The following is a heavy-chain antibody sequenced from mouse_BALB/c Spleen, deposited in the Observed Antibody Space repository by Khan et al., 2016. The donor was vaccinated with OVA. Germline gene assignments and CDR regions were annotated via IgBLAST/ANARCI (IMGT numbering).Heavy chain of an antibody. CDR2: IWGDGST. J-gene: IGHJ3*01. CDR3: SLYYSGRAWFAS. V-gene: IGHV2-3*01. D-gene: IGHD1-1*01. Sequence: QVQLKQSGPGLVAPSQSLSITCTVSGFSLTSYGVGWVRQPPGKGLEWLGVIWGDGSTNYHSALISRLSISKDNSKSQVLLKMNSLQTDDTATYSCSLYYSGRAWFASWGQGTLVTVSA. CDR1: GFSLTSYG.